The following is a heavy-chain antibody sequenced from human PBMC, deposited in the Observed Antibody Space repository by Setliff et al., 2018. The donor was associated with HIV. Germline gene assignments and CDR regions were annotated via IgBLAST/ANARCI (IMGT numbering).Heavy chain of an antibody. D-gene: IGHD6-25*01. CDR1: GFNFNDFG. CDR2: IWYDGTEK. V-gene: IGHV3-33*06. Sequence: GGSLRLSCVASGFNFNDFGMHWVRQAPGRGLEWAALIWYDGTEKYYGDSVKGRFTISRYNAKNTLYLDMNSLRAEDTAVYYCVQGGLSSGWGSFWGQGTLVTVSS. CDR3: VQGGLSSGWGSF. J-gene: IGHJ4*02.